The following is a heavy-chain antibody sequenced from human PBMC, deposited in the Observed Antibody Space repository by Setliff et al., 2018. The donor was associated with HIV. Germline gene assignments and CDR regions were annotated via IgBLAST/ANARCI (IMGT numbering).Heavy chain of an antibody. D-gene: IGHD2-21*01. CDR1: GYRFIGLY. J-gene: IGHJ4*01. Sequence: GASVKVSCKTSGYRFIGLYLHWVRLAPGQGPEWVGWINPETGDPNYAPKFRGRVLMTRDTSITTAFLHVAKLTSDDTAIYYCATGIPSDLDYWGQGTLVTVSS. V-gene: IGHV1-2*02. CDR3: ATGIPSDLDY. CDR2: INPETGDP.